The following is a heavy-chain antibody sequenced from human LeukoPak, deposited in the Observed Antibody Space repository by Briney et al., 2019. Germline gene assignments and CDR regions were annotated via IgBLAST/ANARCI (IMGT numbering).Heavy chain of an antibody. CDR1: GFTFSSYA. Sequence: GGSLRLSCAASGFTFSSYAMHWVRQAPGKGLEWVSGISWNSGSIGYADSVKGRFTISRDNAKNSLYLQMNSLRAEDTALYYCAKDPAGYDSREHAFDIWGQGTMVTVSS. CDR2: ISWNSGSI. J-gene: IGHJ3*02. CDR3: AKDPAGYDSREHAFDI. D-gene: IGHD3-22*01. V-gene: IGHV3-9*01.